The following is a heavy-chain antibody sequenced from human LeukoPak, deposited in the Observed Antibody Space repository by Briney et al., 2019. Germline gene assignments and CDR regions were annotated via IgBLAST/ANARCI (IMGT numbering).Heavy chain of an antibody. J-gene: IGHJ4*02. Sequence: PGGSLRLSCAASGFTFSNYFMGWVRQAPGKGLEWVANINKDGSGTSYADSVKGRLIISRDNAKNSLYLQMNGLRVEDTAVYYCARGCCTVSGLYFEFWGQGSLVTVSS. CDR3: ARGCCTVSGLYFEF. CDR2: INKDGSGT. V-gene: IGHV3-7*03. CDR1: GFTFSNYF. D-gene: IGHD3-9*01.